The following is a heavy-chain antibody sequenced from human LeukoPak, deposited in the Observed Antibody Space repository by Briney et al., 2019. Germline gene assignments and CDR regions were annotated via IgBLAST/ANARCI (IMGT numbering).Heavy chain of an antibody. V-gene: IGHV1-69*05. CDR2: IIPIFGTA. D-gene: IGHD2-2*01. J-gene: IGHJ4*02. Sequence: PVASEKVSCKASGGTFSSYAISWVRQAPGQGLEWMGGIIPIFGTANYAQKFQGRVTITTDESTSTAYMELSSLRSEDTAVYYCARESFEYQLPFDYWGQGTPVTVSS. CDR3: ARESFEYQLPFDY. CDR1: GGTFSSYA.